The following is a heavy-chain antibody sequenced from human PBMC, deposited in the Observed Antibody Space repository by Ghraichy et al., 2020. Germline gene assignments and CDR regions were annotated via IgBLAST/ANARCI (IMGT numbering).Heavy chain of an antibody. CDR3: ARGVYCSSTSCYSYNWFDP. J-gene: IGHJ5*02. CDR2: ISSSSSNI. D-gene: IGHD2-2*01. Sequence: LSLTCAASGFTFSSYNMNWVRQAPGKGLEWVSYISSSSSNIYYADAVKGRFTISRDNAKNSLYLQMNSLRDEDTAVYYCARGVYCSSTSCYSYNWFDPWGQGTLVTVSS. V-gene: IGHV3-48*02. CDR1: GFTFSSYN.